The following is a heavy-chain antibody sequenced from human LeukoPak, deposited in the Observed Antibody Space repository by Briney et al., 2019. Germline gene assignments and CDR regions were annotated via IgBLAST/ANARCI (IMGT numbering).Heavy chain of an antibody. Sequence: SETLSLTCAVYGGSFSGYYWSWIRQPPGKGLEWIGEINHSGSTNYNPSLKSRATISVDTSKNQFSLKLSSVTAADTAVYYCARGNRQLRFLEWLTHNWFDPWGQGTLVTVSS. CDR1: GGSFSGYY. V-gene: IGHV4-34*01. D-gene: IGHD3-3*01. J-gene: IGHJ5*02. CDR3: ARGNRQLRFLEWLTHNWFDP. CDR2: INHSGST.